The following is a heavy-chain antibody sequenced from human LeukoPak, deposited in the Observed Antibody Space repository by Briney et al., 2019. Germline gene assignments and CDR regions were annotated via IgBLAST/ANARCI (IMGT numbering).Heavy chain of an antibody. D-gene: IGHD5-12*01. V-gene: IGHV1-69*05. J-gene: IGHJ4*02. Sequence: GASVKVSCKASGGTFSSYAISWVRQAPGQGLEWMGRIIPIFGTANYAQKFQGRVTITTDESTSTAYMELSSLRSEDTAVYYCARERGMDSGYHFDYWGQGTLVAVSS. CDR1: GGTFSSYA. CDR3: ARERGMDSGYHFDY. CDR2: IIPIFGTA.